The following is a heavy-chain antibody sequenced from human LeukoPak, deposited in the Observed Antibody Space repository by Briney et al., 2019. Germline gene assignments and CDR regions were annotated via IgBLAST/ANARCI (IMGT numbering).Heavy chain of an antibody. D-gene: IGHD6-19*01. J-gene: IGHJ4*02. CDR3: ARAGQQWLGYYFDY. Sequence: SETLSLTCTVSGGSISGHYWTWIREPPGKGLEWMGYIYYSGSTNYNPSLKSRVTISVDAPKNQFSLKLRSVTAADTAAYYCARAGQQWLGYYFDYWGQGTQVTVSP. CDR1: GGSISGHY. V-gene: IGHV4-59*11. CDR2: IYYSGST.